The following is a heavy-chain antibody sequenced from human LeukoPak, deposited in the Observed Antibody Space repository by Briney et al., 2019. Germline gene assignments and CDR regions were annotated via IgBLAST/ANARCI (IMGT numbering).Heavy chain of an antibody. J-gene: IGHJ3*02. CDR1: GGSISSGDYY. V-gene: IGHV4-30-4*01. CDR2: IYYSGST. D-gene: IGHD3-10*01. Sequence: SQTLSLTCTVSGGSISSGDYYWSWIRQPPGKGLEWIGYIYYSGSTYYNPSLKSRVTISVDTSKNQFSLKLSSVTAADTAVYYCARVAATCDLWYAFDIWGQGTMVTVSS. CDR3: ARVAATCDLWYAFDI.